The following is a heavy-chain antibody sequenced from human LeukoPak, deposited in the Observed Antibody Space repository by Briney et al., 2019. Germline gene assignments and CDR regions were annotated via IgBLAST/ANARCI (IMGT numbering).Heavy chain of an antibody. CDR3: ARDPWYIVPAAYNDY. D-gene: IGHD2-2*01. Sequence: ASVTVSCKASGYTFTSYSLHWVRQAPGQRLEYMGWINAGNGNTKSSEKLQGRVTMTTDTSTSTAYMELRSLRSDDTAVYYCARDPWYIVPAAYNDYWGQGTLVTVSS. V-gene: IGHV1-3*01. J-gene: IGHJ4*02. CDR1: GYTFTSYS. CDR2: INAGNGNT.